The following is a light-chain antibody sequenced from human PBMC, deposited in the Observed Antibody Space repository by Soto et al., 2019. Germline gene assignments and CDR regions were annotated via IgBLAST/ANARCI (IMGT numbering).Light chain of an antibody. V-gene: IGLV1-44*01. CDR1: NSNIGSNP. Sequence: SVLTQRPSASGTPGQRVTISCSGSNSNIGSNPVHWYQQFPGTAPKVLIYSNYQRPSGVPDRFSGSKSGTSASLAISGLQSEDEADYYCAAWDDRLSDLLFGGGTKVTVL. J-gene: IGLJ2*01. CDR2: SNY. CDR3: AAWDDRLSDLL.